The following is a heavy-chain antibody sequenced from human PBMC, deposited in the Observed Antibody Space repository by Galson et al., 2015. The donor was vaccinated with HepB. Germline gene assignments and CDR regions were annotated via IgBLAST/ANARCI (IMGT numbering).Heavy chain of an antibody. J-gene: IGHJ4*02. V-gene: IGHV3-30*02. CDR3: AKDRVDSRRSVVVVAAIADY. CDR1: GFTFSSYG. D-gene: IGHD2-15*01. Sequence: SLRLSCAASGFTFSSYGMHWVRQAPGKGLEWVAFIRYDGSNKYYADSVKGRFTISRDNSKNTLYLQMNSLRAEDTAVYYCAKDRVDSRRSVVVVAAIADYWGQGTLVTVSS. CDR2: IRYDGSNK.